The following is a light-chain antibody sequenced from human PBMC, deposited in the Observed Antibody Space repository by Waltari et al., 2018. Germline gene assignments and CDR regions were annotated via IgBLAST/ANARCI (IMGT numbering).Light chain of an antibody. Sequence: DIVMTQYPEYLAVSLGERATLKCKYSRNVLSSSNNKNYLAWYQQKPGQPPKLLIYWASTRESGVPARFTGSGSGTDFTLTISSLQAEDVAVYYCQQYYSTPLTFGGGTKVEIK. CDR1: RNVLSSSNNKNY. V-gene: IGKV4-1*01. CDR3: QQYYSTPLT. CDR2: WAS. J-gene: IGKJ4*01.